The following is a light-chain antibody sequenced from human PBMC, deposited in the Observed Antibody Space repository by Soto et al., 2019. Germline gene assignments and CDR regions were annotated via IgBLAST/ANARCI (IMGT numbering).Light chain of an antibody. CDR3: CSYAGNNIFV. CDR2: EGT. CDR1: SSDVGTYYF. V-gene: IGLV2-23*01. J-gene: IGLJ1*01. Sequence: HSALTQPASVSGSLGQSITISCTGSSSDVGTYYFVSWYQQHPGKVPKLMIYEGTKRPSGVSDRFSGSKSGNTASMTISGLQAEDEANYYCCSYAGNNIFVFGTGTKLTVL.